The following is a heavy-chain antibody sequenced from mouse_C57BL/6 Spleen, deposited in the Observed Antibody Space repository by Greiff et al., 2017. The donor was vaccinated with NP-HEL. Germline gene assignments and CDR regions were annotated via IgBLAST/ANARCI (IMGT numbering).Heavy chain of an antibody. Sequence: VQLQQSGAELVRPGSSVKLSCKASGYTFTSYWMHWVKRRPIQGLEWIGNIDPSDSETHYNQKFKDKATLTVAKSYSTAYMQLSSLTSEDSAVYYCARLDDCYDFDYWGQGTTLTVSS. V-gene: IGHV1-52*01. D-gene: IGHD2-3*01. J-gene: IGHJ2*01. CDR2: IDPSDSET. CDR3: ARLDDCYDFDY. CDR1: GYTFTSYW.